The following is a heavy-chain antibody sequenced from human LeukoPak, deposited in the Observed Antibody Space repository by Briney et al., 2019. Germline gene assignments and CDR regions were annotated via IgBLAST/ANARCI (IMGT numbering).Heavy chain of an antibody. CDR1: GFTFTNHW. J-gene: IGHJ4*02. Sequence: GGSLRLSCAASGFTFTNHWMHWVRQAPGMGLVWVSRLPPDELDIIYADSVKGRLTVSRDNSRHTVYLQINNLRAEDTAVYYCVGTIASRGSEYWGQGALVTVSS. CDR3: VGTIASRGSEY. D-gene: IGHD6-6*01. V-gene: IGHV3-74*01. CDR2: LPPDELDI.